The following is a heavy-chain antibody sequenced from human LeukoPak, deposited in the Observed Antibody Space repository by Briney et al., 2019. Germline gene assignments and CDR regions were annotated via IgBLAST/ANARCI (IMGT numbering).Heavy chain of an antibody. J-gene: IGHJ4*02. Sequence: SETLSLTCTVSGGSISSSSYYWGWIRQPPGKGLEWIGSIYYSGSTYYNPSLKSRVTISVDTSKNQFSLKLSSVTAADTAVYYCARPKSGYSYGYPFDYWGQGTLVTVSS. CDR3: ARPKSGYSYGYPFDY. D-gene: IGHD5-18*01. CDR1: GGSISSSSYY. CDR2: IYYSGST. V-gene: IGHV4-39*01.